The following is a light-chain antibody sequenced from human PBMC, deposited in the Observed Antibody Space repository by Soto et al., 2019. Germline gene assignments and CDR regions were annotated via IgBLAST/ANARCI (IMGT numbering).Light chain of an antibody. J-gene: IGKJ5*01. Sequence: DIQMTQSPSSVSASVGDRVTITCRASQGIGGSLAWYQQKRGKAPELLIYGASTLQGGVPSRFSGSGSGTDFTLTISSLQPEDCATHFCQQVDTLPITFGQGTRLEIK. CDR1: QGIGGS. CDR2: GAS. CDR3: QQVDTLPIT. V-gene: IGKV1-12*01.